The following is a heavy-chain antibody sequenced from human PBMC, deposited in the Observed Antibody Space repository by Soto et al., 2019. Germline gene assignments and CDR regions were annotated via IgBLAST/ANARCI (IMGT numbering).Heavy chain of an antibody. CDR1: GYTFTNFG. J-gene: IGHJ5*02. CDR3: ARGPQSTGWRGKWFDP. D-gene: IGHD6-19*01. CDR2: IVTYNGNT. V-gene: IGHV1-18*04. Sequence: QVQLVQSGGELKKPGDSLKVSCKASGYTFTNFGVSWVRQAPGQGLEWMGWIVTYNGNTNSAQKFQGRLTMTTDTSTTTADMELRSLTNAGTAVYYCARGPQSTGWRGKWFDPWGQGTLVTVSS.